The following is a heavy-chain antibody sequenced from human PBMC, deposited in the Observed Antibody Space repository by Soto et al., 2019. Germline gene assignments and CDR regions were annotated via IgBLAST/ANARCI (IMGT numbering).Heavy chain of an antibody. D-gene: IGHD2-15*01. CDR2: ISGSGGST. Sequence: GGSLRLSCAASGFTFSSYAMSWVRQAPGKGLEWVSAISGSGGSTYYADSVQGRFTSTRDNSKTTLYLQMNSLRAEDTAVYYCAFIMGDCSGGSCPTYYYYGMDVWGQGTTVTVSS. V-gene: IGHV3-23*01. J-gene: IGHJ6*02. CDR1: GFTFSSYA. CDR3: AFIMGDCSGGSCPTYYYYGMDV.